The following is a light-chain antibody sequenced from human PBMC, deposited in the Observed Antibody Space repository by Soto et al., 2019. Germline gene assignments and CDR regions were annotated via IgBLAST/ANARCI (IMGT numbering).Light chain of an antibody. CDR3: QQYSSSPS. CDR1: QSVSSRY. J-gene: IGKJ5*01. CDR2: GAS. Sequence: EIVLTQSPGTLSLSPGERATLSCRASQSVSSRYLAWYQQKPGQAPRLLIYGASSRATGIPDRFSGSGSGTDFTLTIGSLQSEDFAVYYCQQYSSSPSFGQGTRLEIK. V-gene: IGKV3-20*01.